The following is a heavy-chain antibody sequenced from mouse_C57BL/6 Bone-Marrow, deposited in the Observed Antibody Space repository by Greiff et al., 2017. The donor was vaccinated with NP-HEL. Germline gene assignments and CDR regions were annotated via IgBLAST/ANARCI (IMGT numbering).Heavy chain of an antibody. CDR2: IHPNSGST. V-gene: IGHV1-64*01. Sequence: QVQLKQPGAELVKPGASVQLSCKASGYTFTSYWMHWVKQRPGQGLEWIGMIHPNSGSTNYNEKFKSKATLTVDKSSSTAYMQLSSLTSEDSAVYYCARSITTVGYFDYWGQGTTLTVSS. D-gene: IGHD1-1*01. J-gene: IGHJ2*01. CDR1: GYTFTSYW. CDR3: ARSITTVGYFDY.